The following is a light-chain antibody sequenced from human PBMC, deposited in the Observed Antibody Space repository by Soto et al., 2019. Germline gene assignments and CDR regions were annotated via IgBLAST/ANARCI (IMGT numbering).Light chain of an antibody. V-gene: IGKV3-20*01. CDR1: QSVSSSY. CDR3: QQYGSSPRT. CDR2: GAS. J-gene: IGKJ2*01. Sequence: EIVLTQSPGTLSLSPGERATLSGRASQSVSSSYLAWYQQKPGQAPRLLIYGASSRATGIPVRFSGSGSGTDFTLTISRLEPEDFAVYYCQQYGSSPRTFGQGTKLEIK.